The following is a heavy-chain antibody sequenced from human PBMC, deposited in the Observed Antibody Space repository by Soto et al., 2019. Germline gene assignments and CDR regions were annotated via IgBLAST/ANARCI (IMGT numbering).Heavy chain of an antibody. CDR1: GFTFSTFG. Sequence: QLVDSGGGVVPPGASLRLSCAASGFTFSTFGMHWVRQTPGKGLEWVAVISYDGNNKVYADSVKGRFTISRDNFKNTVDLVMNNLKVDDTAVYYCAKALQAYGDYDYYCYGLDVWGQGATVSVSS. V-gene: IGHV3-30*18. CDR3: AKALQAYGDYDYYCYGLDV. D-gene: IGHD4-17*01. J-gene: IGHJ6*02. CDR2: ISYDGNNK.